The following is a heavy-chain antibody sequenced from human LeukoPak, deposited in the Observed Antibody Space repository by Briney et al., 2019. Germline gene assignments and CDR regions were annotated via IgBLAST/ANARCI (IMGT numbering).Heavy chain of an antibody. CDR1: GYTFTGYY. V-gene: IGHV1-2*02. J-gene: IGHJ4*02. Sequence: ASVKVSCKASGYTFTGYYMHWVRHAPGHGLEWMGWINSNSGGTNYAQTFQCRVTMTRDTSISTASLELSRLRSDDTAVYYCARDRKWGEVPAVTIDYWGQGTLVTVSS. D-gene: IGHD2-2*01. CDR3: ARDRKWGEVPAVTIDY. CDR2: INSNSGGT.